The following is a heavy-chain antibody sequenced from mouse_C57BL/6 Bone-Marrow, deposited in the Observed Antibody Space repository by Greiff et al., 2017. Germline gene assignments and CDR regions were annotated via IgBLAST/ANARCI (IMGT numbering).Heavy chain of an antibody. CDR1: GFTFSDYG. V-gene: IGHV5-17*01. J-gene: IGHJ3*01. CDR3: ANYYGSSSSFAY. Sequence: EVQVVESGGGLVKPGGSLKLSCAASGFTFSDYGMHWVRQAPEKGLEWVAYISSGSSTIYYADTVKGRFTISRDNAKNTLFLQMTSLRSEDTAMYYCANYYGSSSSFAYWGQGTLVTVSA. D-gene: IGHD1-1*01. CDR2: ISSGSSTI.